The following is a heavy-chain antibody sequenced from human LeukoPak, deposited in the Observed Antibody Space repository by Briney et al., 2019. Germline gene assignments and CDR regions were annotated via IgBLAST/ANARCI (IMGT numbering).Heavy chain of an antibody. CDR3: AARSTWIQLWHGDY. CDR2: MNPNSGNT. J-gene: IGHJ4*02. D-gene: IGHD5-18*01. CDR1: GYTFTSYD. Sequence: GASVKVSCKASGYTFTSYDVNWVRQATGQGLEWMGWMNPNSGNTGYAQKFQGRVTMTRNTSISTAYMELSSLRSEDTAVYYCAARSTWIQLWHGDYWGQGTLVTVSS. V-gene: IGHV1-8*01.